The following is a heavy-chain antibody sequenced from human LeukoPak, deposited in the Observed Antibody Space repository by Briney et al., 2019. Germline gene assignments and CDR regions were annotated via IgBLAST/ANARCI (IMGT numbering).Heavy chain of an antibody. CDR3: ARDLYGLGRFVSPDY. Sequence: ASVKVSCKASGYTFTRFRLHWVRQAPGQGLEWMAIMNPSGDSTTYAQRFQGRITMTGNTSANTVYMELSSLRSEDTAVYFCARDLYGLGRFVSPDYWGQGTLVTVSS. V-gene: IGHV1-46*01. CDR1: GYTFTRFR. CDR2: MNPSGDST. D-gene: IGHD3-10*01. J-gene: IGHJ4*02.